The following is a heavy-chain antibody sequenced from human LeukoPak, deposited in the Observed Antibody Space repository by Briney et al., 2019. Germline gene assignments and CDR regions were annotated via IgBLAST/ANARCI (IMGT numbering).Heavy chain of an antibody. CDR1: GFTFRNTA. CDR3: AKDYYDIWSGFDY. V-gene: IGHV3-23*01. D-gene: IGHD3-3*01. Sequence: PGGSLRLSXAASGFTFRNTAMNWVRQAPGKGLEWVSTISSSGGSTYYADSVKGRFTISRDNSKNTLYLQMNSLRADDTAVYYCAKDYYDIWSGFDYWGQGTLVTVSS. J-gene: IGHJ4*02. CDR2: ISSSGGST.